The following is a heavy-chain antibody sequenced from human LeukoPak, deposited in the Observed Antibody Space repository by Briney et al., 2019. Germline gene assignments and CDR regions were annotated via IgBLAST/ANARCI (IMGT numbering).Heavy chain of an antibody. Sequence: PGRSLRLSCAASGFTFSSYGMHWVRQAPGKGLEWVAVISYDGSNKYYADSVKGRFTISRDNSKNTLYLQMNSLRAEDTAVYYCAKDSGQWLPHDAFDIWGQGTKVTVSS. V-gene: IGHV3-30*18. CDR3: AKDSGQWLPHDAFDI. CDR1: GFTFSSYG. J-gene: IGHJ3*02. D-gene: IGHD6-19*01. CDR2: ISYDGSNK.